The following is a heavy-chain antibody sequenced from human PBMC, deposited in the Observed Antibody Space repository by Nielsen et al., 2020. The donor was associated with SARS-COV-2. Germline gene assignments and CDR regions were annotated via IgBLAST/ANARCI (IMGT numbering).Heavy chain of an antibody. CDR3: ARERVVTPYYYYYGMDV. V-gene: IGHV3-11*05. Sequence: GESLKISCAASGFTFSDYYMSWIRQAPGKGLEWVSYISSSSSYTNYADSVKGRFTISRDNAKNSLYLQMNSLRAEDTAVYYCARERVVTPYYYYYGMDVWSQGTTVTVSS. CDR2: ISSSSSYT. CDR1: GFTFSDYY. J-gene: IGHJ6*02. D-gene: IGHD4-23*01.